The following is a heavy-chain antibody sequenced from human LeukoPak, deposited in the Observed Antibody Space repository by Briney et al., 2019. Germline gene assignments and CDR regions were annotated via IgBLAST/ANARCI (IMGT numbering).Heavy chain of an antibody. CDR3: ARAHDYYYYLDV. V-gene: IGHV3-21*01. CDR2: ISSSSYYI. Sequence: GGSLRLSCVASGFTFSSYVMHWVRQAPGKGLEWVSSISSSSYYIYYADSLKGRFTISRDNAKNSLYLQMNSLRAEDTAVYYCARAHDYYYYLDVWGKGTTVTVSS. CDR1: GFTFSSYV. J-gene: IGHJ6*03.